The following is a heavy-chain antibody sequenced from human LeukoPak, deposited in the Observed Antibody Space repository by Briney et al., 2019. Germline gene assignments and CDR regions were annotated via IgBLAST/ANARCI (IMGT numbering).Heavy chain of an antibody. Sequence: GGSLRLSCAASGFSFNSYCMSWVRQAPGKGLEWVSGISGSGGSTYYADSVKGRFTISRDNSKNTLYLQMNSLRAEDAAVYYCAKSPYSSAWFGGFDPWGQGTLVTVSS. V-gene: IGHV3-23*01. CDR1: GFSFNSYC. D-gene: IGHD6-19*01. CDR3: AKSPYSSAWFGGFDP. J-gene: IGHJ5*02. CDR2: ISGSGGST.